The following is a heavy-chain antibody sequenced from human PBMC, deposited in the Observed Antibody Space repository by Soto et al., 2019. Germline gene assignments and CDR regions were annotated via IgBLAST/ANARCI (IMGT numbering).Heavy chain of an antibody. V-gene: IGHV4-61*01. CDR3: ARDRCYDSSGYYYGFDY. CDR2: IYYSGST. Sequence: PSETLSLTCTVSGGSVSSGSYYRSWIRQPPGKGLEWIGYIYYSGSTNYNPSLKSRVTISVDTSKNQFSLKLSSVTAADTAVYYCARDRCYDSSGYYYGFDYWGQGTLVTVSS. J-gene: IGHJ4*02. CDR1: GGSVSSGSYY. D-gene: IGHD3-22*01.